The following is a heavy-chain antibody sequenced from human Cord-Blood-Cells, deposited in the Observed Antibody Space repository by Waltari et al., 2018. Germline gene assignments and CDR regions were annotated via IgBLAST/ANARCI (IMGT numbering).Heavy chain of an antibody. Sequence: QLQLQESGPGLVKPSETLSLTCPVSGGSISSSSYYWGWIRQPPGKGLEWIGSIYYSGSTYYNPSLKSRVTISVDTSKNQFSLKLSSVTAADTAVYYCARVITMVRGVIIDYWGQGTLVTVSS. CDR3: ARVITMVRGVIIDY. V-gene: IGHV4-39*07. CDR2: IYYSGST. CDR1: GGSISSSSYY. J-gene: IGHJ4*02. D-gene: IGHD3-10*01.